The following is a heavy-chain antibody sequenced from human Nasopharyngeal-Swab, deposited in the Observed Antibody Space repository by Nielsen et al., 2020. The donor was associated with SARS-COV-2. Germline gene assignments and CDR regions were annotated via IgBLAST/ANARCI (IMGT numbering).Heavy chain of an antibody. CDR2: IYYSGST. D-gene: IGHD2-21*02. Sequence: RQAPGKGLEWIGYIYYSGSTYYNPSLKGRVTISVDTSKNQFSLKLSSVTAADTAVYYCARARRNFVVVSAFDYWGQGTLVTVSS. CDR3: ARARRNFVVVSAFDY. V-gene: IGHV4-31*02. J-gene: IGHJ4*02.